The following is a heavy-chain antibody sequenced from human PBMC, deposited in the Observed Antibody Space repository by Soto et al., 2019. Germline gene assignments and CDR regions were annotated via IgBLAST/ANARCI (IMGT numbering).Heavy chain of an antibody. V-gene: IGHV3-9*01. CDR1: GFTFDDYA. CDR3: ARGSWNDKYYFDY. CDR2: ISWNSGSI. Sequence: EVQLMESGGGLVQPGRSLRLSCAASGFTFDDYAMHWVRQAPGKGLEWVSGISWNSGSIGYADSVKGRFTISRDNAKNSLYLQMNSLRAEDTALYYCARGSWNDKYYFDYWGQGTLVTVSS. D-gene: IGHD1-1*01. J-gene: IGHJ4*02.